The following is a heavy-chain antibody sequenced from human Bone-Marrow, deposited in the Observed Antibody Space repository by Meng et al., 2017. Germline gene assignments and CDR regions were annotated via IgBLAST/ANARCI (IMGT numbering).Heavy chain of an antibody. J-gene: IGHJ4*02. CDR2: IDPKNGDT. D-gene: IGHD6-13*01. CDR1: GYNFPDYY. V-gene: IGHV1-2*06. Sequence: LLQSGASVKKPGASMKLSCTPSGYNFPDYYIHWVRQAPGKGLEWMGRIDPKNGDTHYAQKFQGRVTMTGDTSISTAYMDLSGLRSDDTAVYYCARDEDISAAGKLFGDYWGQGTLVTVSS. CDR3: ARDEDISAAGKLFGDY.